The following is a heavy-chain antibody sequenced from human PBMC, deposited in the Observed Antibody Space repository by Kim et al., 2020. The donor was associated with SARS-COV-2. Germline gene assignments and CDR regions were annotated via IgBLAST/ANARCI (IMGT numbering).Heavy chain of an antibody. V-gene: IGHV3-13*01. CDR3: ARADYGGNYYYYYGMDV. Sequence: GGSLRLSCAASGFTFSSYDMHWVRQATGKGLEWVSAIGTAGDTYYPGAVKGRCTISRENAKNSLYLQMNSLRAGDTAVYYCARADYGGNYYYYYGMDVWGQGTTVTVSS. CDR2: IGTAGDT. J-gene: IGHJ6*02. D-gene: IGHD4-17*01. CDR1: GFTFSSYD.